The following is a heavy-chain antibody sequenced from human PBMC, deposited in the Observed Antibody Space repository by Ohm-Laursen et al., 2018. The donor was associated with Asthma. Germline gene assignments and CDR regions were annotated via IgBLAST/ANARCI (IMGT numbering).Heavy chain of an antibody. V-gene: IGHV3-23*01. CDR1: GFTFSSYA. CDR2: ISPSGAST. J-gene: IGHJ4*02. CDR3: AKDHYSNYLPPFFDY. Sequence: SLRLSCAASGFTFSSYAMSWVRQAPGKGLEWVSGISPSGASTYYADSVKGRFTISRDNSKNTLYLQMNSLRAEDTAVYYCAKDHYSNYLPPFFDYWGQGTLVTVSS. D-gene: IGHD4-11*01.